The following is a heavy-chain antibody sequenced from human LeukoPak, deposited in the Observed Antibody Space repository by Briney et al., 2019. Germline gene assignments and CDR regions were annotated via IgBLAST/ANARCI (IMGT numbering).Heavy chain of an antibody. CDR3: ARWDFYSGYDSGAFDI. J-gene: IGHJ3*02. CDR2: MNPNSGNT. V-gene: IGHV1-8*01. Sequence: GASVKVSCKASGYTFTSYDINWVRQATGQGLEWMGWMNPNSGNTGYAQKFQGRVTMTRNTSISTAYMELSSLRSEDTAVYYCARWDFYSGYDSGAFDIWGQGTVVTVSS. CDR1: GYTFTSYD. D-gene: IGHD5-12*01.